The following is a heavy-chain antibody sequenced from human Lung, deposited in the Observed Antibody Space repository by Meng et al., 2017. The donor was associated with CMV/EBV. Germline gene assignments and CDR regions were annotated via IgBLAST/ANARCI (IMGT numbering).Heavy chain of an antibody. CDR3: ARDLAKNWNYFDY. Sequence: VVGGSVSSGNYYWSGIGQSPGKGLEWIGYIYYSGTTNYNPSIKSRVTIAVDTSKNQFSLKLSSVTAADTAVYYCARDLAKNWNYFDYWGHGTLVTVSS. D-gene: IGHD3-3*01. J-gene: IGHJ4*01. CDR1: GGSVSSGNYY. V-gene: IGHV4-61*01. CDR2: IYYSGTT.